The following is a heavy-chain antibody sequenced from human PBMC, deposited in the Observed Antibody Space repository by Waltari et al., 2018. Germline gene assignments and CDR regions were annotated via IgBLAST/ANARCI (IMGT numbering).Heavy chain of an antibody. CDR1: GGSISSYY. J-gene: IGHJ6*02. CDR2: IYYSGST. V-gene: IGHV4-59*01. Sequence: QVQLQESGPGLVKPSETLSLTCTVSGGSISSYYWSWIRQPPGKGLEWIGYIYYSGSTTCNPDRKSRVTRSGDTSKNQFSLKLSSVTAADTAVYYCAGVSGWFVELVYYYGMDVWGQGTTVTVSS. CDR3: AGVSGWFVELVYYYGMDV. D-gene: IGHD3-10*01.